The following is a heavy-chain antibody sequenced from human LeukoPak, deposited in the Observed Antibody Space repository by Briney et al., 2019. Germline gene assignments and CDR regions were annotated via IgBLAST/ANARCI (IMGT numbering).Heavy chain of an antibody. V-gene: IGHV3-7*03. CDR1: GFTFSSYG. CDR3: TTGGSSWFH. Sequence: WGSLRLSCEASGFTFSSYGMYWVRQAPGKGLEWVANIKEDGSEKYYVDSVKGRFTISRDSAKSSLYLQMNSLKTEDTAVYYCTTGGSSWFHWGQGTLVTVSS. D-gene: IGHD6-13*01. J-gene: IGHJ4*02. CDR2: IKEDGSEK.